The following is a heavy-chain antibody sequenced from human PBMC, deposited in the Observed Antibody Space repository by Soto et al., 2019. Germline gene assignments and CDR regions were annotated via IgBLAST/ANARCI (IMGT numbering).Heavy chain of an antibody. CDR1: GGSISSYY. Sequence: QVQLQESGPGLVKPSETLSLTCTVSGGSISSYYWSWIRQPPGKGLEWIGYIYYSGSTNYNPSLKSRVTISVDTSKNQFSLKLGSVTAADTAVYSCARFNWYFDLWGRGTLVTVSS. CDR3: ARFNWYFDL. CDR2: IYYSGST. V-gene: IGHV4-59*08. J-gene: IGHJ2*01.